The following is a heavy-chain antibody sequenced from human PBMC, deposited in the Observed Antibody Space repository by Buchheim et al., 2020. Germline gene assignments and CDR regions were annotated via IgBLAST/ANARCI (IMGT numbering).Heavy chain of an antibody. CDR3: AKVRGSIAARPDYYGMDV. Sequence: QVQLVESGGGVVQPGRSLRLSCAASGFTFSSYGMHWVRQAPGKGLEWVAVISYDGSNKYYADSVKGRCTISRDNSKNTLYLQMNSLRAEDTAVYYCAKVRGSIAARPDYYGMDVWGQGTT. CDR2: ISYDGSNK. J-gene: IGHJ6*02. V-gene: IGHV3-30*18. D-gene: IGHD6-6*01. CDR1: GFTFSSYG.